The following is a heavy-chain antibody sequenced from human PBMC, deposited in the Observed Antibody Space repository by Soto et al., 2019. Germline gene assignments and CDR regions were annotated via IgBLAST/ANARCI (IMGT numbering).Heavy chain of an antibody. D-gene: IGHD2-15*01. V-gene: IGHV1-3*01. J-gene: IGHJ4*02. CDR2: INAGNGNT. CDR1: GYTFTNYA. Sequence: ASVKVSCKASGYTFTNYAMHWVRQAPGQRLEWMGWINAGNGNTKYSQKFQGRVIITGDTSATTAYLELSSLRSEDTAVYYCASPLKGGSCYPAWGQGTRVTVSS. CDR3: ASPLKGGSCYPA.